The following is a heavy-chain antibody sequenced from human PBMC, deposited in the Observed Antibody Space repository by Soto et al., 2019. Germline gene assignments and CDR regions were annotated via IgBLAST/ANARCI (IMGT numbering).Heavy chain of an antibody. CDR2: ISHDGSNK. CDR3: AKDEVQRTYYYFGMDV. Sequence: GGSLRLYCAASGFTFSTYGMHWVRQAPGKGLEWVAVISHDGSNKYYADSVKGRFTISRDNSKNTLSLQVSSLRAEDTAVYYCAKDEVQRTYYYFGMDVWGQGTTVTAP. V-gene: IGHV3-30*18. CDR1: GFTFSTYG. D-gene: IGHD6-25*01. J-gene: IGHJ6*02.